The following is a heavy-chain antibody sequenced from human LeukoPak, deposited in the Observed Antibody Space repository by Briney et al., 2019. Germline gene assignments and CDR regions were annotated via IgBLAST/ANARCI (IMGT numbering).Heavy chain of an antibody. CDR1: GGTFSSYA. J-gene: IGHJ5*02. CDR3: ARVGSGYYDILTGLNWFDP. D-gene: IGHD3-9*01. CDR2: IIPILGIA. Sequence: GASVKVSCKASGGTFSSYAISWVRQAPGQGLEWMGRIIPILGIANYAQKFQGRVTITADKSTSTAYMELSSLRSEDTAVYYCARVGSGYYDILTGLNWFDPWGQGTLVTVSS. V-gene: IGHV1-69*04.